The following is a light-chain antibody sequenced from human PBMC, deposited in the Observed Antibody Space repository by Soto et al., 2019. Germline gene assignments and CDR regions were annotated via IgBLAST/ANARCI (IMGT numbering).Light chain of an antibody. CDR3: QQYNGYSWT. V-gene: IGKV1-5*01. J-gene: IGKJ1*01. Sequence: DIQMTQSPSTLSASVGDRVTITCRASQSISSWLAWYQQKPGKAPKLLIYDASSLEGGVPSRFSGSGSGTEFTLTISSLQPDDFATYYCQQYNGYSWTFGQGTQVEIK. CDR2: DAS. CDR1: QSISSW.